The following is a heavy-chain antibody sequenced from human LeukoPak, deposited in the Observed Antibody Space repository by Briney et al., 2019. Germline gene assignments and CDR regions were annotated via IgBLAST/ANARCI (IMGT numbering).Heavy chain of an antibody. CDR2: IYYSGST. CDR3: ARDLRYYYDSSGYYYTTQFDY. Sequence: SETLSLTCTVSGGSISSYYWSWIRQPPGKGLEWIGYIYYSGSTNYNPSLKSRVTISVDTSKNQFSLKLSSVTAADTAVYYCARDLRYYYDSSGYYYTTQFDYWGQGTLVTVSS. CDR1: GGSISSYY. J-gene: IGHJ4*02. V-gene: IGHV4-59*01. D-gene: IGHD3-22*01.